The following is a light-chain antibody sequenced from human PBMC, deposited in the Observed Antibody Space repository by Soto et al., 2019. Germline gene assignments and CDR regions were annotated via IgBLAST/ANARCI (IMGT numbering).Light chain of an antibody. J-gene: IGKJ5*01. CDR3: QQRSNCPPIT. Sequence: EIVMSQSPGTVSASPGERPTLACMASQSVVSNLSWYQQHPGQPPRLLLYDASNRATGIPARFCGGGSGRDYSLTISSLEPEAFSVYDGQQRSNCPPITFGQGTRLEIK. CDR2: DAS. CDR1: QSVVSN. V-gene: IGKV3-11*02.